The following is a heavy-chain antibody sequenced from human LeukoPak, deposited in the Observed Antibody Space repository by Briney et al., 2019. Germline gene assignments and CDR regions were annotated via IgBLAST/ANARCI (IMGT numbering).Heavy chain of an antibody. J-gene: IGHJ5*02. CDR1: GGSISSGGYY. Sequence: SQTLSLTCTVSGGSISSGGYYWSWIRQHPGKGLEWIGYIYYSGSTYYDPSLKSRVTISVDTSKNQFSLKLSSVTAADTAVYYCARVPRYYYDSSGHEQNWFDPWGQGTLVTVSS. D-gene: IGHD3-22*01. CDR3: ARVPRYYYDSSGHEQNWFDP. CDR2: IYYSGST. V-gene: IGHV4-31*03.